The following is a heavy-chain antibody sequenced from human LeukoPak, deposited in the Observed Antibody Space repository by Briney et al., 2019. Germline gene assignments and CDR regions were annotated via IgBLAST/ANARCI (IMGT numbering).Heavy chain of an antibody. J-gene: IGHJ4*02. Sequence: GGSLRLSCAASRFTFSKTWMSWVCQAPGKGLEWVGRIKSKTDGGTTDYAAPVKGRFTISRDDSKNTLYLQMNSLKTEDTAVYYRTPSARYFDWLPNPSCDYWGQGTLVTVSS. V-gene: IGHV3-15*01. CDR1: RFTFSKTW. CDR3: TPSARYFDWLPNPSCDY. D-gene: IGHD3-9*01. CDR2: IKSKTDGGTT.